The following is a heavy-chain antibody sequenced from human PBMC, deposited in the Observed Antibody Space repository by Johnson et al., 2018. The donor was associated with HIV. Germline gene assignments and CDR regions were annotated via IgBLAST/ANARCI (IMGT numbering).Heavy chain of an antibody. J-gene: IGHJ3*01. CDR3: AKDSDTFYYGSGDAFDV. Sequence: VQLVESGGVVVQAGGSLRLSCAVSGFTFENYAMHWVRQAPGKGLEWVSLIRWDGSKSYYADSVQGRFTISRDNRKKSLYLQMNSLRPEDTALYYCAKDSDTFYYGSGDAFDVWGQGTMVTVSS. CDR2: IRWDGSKS. V-gene: IGHV3-43D*04. CDR1: GFTFENYA. D-gene: IGHD3-10*01.